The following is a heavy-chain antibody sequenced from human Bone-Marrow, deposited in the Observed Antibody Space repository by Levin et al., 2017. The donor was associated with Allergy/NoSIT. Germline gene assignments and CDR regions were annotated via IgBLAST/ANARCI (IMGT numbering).Heavy chain of an antibody. J-gene: IGHJ6*03. V-gene: IGHV4-59*01. CDR2: SYDYGNT. Sequence: SETLSLTCNVSGGSMASYYWSWLRQPPGKGLEWIGYSYDYGNTNYKPSLRSRATISVDTSKNEISLKLTSVSAADTAIYFCARGVEEPALMWGKSYYYRDVWGKGTTVTVS. CDR3: ARGVEEPALMWGKSYYYRDV. D-gene: IGHD2-2*01. CDR1: GGSMASYY.